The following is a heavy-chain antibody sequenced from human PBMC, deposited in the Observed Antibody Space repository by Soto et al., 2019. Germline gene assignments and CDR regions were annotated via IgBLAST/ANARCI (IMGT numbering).Heavy chain of an antibody. CDR1: GFTSDDYA. J-gene: IGHJ6*01. CDR3: TRDGDFYGMDV. CDR2: ATSQAFGGTT. V-gene: IGHV3-49*04. D-gene: IGHD3-3*01. Sequence: LRLSCTFSGFTSDDYALTWVRQAPGKGLEWVAFATSQAFGGTTDYAASVKGRFTISRDDSTTVAYLQMNSLQTEDTAIYYCTRDGDFYGMDVWGQGTTVTVSS.